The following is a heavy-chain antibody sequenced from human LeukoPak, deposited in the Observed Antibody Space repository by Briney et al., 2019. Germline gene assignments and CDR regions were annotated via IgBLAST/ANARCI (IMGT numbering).Heavy chain of an antibody. J-gene: IGHJ3*02. V-gene: IGHV4-39*07. CDR2: IYYSGST. CDR1: GGSISSSGYY. D-gene: IGHD5-24*01. CDR3: ARSFLRDGYNLYAFDI. Sequence: PSETLSLTCTVSGGSISSSGYYWGWVRQPPGKELERIGSIYYSGSTNYNPSLKSRVTISVDTSKNQFSLKLSSVTAADTAVDYCARSFLRDGYNLYAFDIWGQGTMVTVSS.